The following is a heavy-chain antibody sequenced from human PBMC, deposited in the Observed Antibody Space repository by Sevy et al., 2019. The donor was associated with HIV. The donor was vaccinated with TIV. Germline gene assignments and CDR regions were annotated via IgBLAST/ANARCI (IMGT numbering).Heavy chain of an antibody. J-gene: IGHJ5*02. D-gene: IGHD3-10*01. Sequence: GGSLTLSCAASGFTFSSYSMNWVRQAPGKGLEWVSYISSSSSTIYYADSVKGRFTISRDNAKNSLFLQMNSLRDEDTDVYYYARSDYYGSGSDYNWFDPWGQGTLVTVSS. CDR2: ISSSSSTI. CDR3: ARSDYYGSGSDYNWFDP. V-gene: IGHV3-48*02. CDR1: GFTFSSYS.